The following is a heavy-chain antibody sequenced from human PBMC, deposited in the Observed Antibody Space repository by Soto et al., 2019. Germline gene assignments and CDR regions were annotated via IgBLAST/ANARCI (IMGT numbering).Heavy chain of an antibody. J-gene: IGHJ4*02. V-gene: IGHV3-30-3*01. D-gene: IGHD5-18*01. CDR1: GFTFSSYA. CDR2: ISYDGSNK. CDR3: ARVGSLFQLWPHFDN. Sequence: QVQLVESGGGVVQPGRSLRLSCAASGFTFSSYAMHWVRQAPGKGLEWVAVISYDGSNKYYADSVKGRFTISRDNSKNTLYLQMNSLRAEDTAVYYCARVGSLFQLWPHFDNWGQGTLVTVSS.